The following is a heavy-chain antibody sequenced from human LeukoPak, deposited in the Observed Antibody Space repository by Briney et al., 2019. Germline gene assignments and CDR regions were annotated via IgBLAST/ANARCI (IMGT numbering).Heavy chain of an antibody. Sequence: GGSLRLSCAASGFTFSSYAMHWVRQAPGKGLEWVAVIYSGGSTYYADSVKGRFTISRDNSKNTLYLQMNSLRAEDTAVYYCARANKELYSGSYFYWGQGTLVTVSS. V-gene: IGHV3-NL1*01. D-gene: IGHD1-26*01. CDR3: ARANKELYSGSYFY. J-gene: IGHJ4*02. CDR1: GFTFSSYA. CDR2: IYSGGST.